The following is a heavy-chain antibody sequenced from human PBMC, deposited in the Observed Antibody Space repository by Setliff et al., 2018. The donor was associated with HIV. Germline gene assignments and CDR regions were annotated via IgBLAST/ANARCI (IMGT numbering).Heavy chain of an antibody. CDR1: GYTFTTYT. Sequence: ASVKVSCKASGYTFTTYTMHWVRQAPGQRLEWMGWISAGKGMTKYSKKFQGRVTLTRDTAASTAYMELSSLRSEDTAVYYCARDIYDSGWFTLEYWGQGTLVTVSS. V-gene: IGHV1-3*01. D-gene: IGHD6-19*01. CDR2: ISAGKGMT. CDR3: ARDIYDSGWFTLEY. J-gene: IGHJ4*02.